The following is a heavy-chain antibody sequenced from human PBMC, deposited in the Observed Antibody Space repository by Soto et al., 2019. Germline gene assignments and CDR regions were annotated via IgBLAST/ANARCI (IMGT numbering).Heavy chain of an antibody. D-gene: IGHD5-18*01. Sequence: GASVKVSCKASGYTFTSYSMHWVRQVPGQRLEWMGWINTGNGDTKYLERFQDRVTFTRDTSASTAYMEVNSLRAEDTAVYYCAPLRAYSHGYTGPWGQGTLVTVSS. CDR3: APLRAYSHGYTGP. J-gene: IGHJ5*02. V-gene: IGHV1-3*04. CDR1: GYTFTSYS. CDR2: INTGNGDT.